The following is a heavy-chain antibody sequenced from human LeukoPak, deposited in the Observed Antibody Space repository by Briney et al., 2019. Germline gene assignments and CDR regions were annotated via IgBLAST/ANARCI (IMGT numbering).Heavy chain of an antibody. CDR2: IYYSGST. CDR3: ARTTEGYCRGRSCYSYYYYMDV. J-gene: IGHJ6*03. Sequence: PSETLSLTCTVSGGSISSRSYYWGWIRQPPGKGLEWIGSIYYSGSTYYNPSLKSRVTISADTSKNQFSLKLSSVTAADTAVYYCARTTEGYCRGRSCYSYYYYMDVWGKGTTVTVSS. CDR1: GGSISSRSYY. V-gene: IGHV4-39*07. D-gene: IGHD2-15*01.